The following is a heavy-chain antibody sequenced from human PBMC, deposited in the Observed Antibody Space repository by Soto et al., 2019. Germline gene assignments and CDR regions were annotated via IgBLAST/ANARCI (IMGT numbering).Heavy chain of an antibody. CDR2: INPNGGGT. CDR3: AREGSGSHPGDYSYGMDV. CDR1: GYIFPDYY. J-gene: IGHJ6*02. V-gene: IGHV1-2*02. Sequence: QVQLVQSGAEVKKPGASVKVSCKASGYIFPDYYVHWVRQAPGEGLEWMGRINPNGGGTNYAQKLLGRVTMTTDTSTSTAYMELRSLRSDDTAVYYCAREGSGSHPGDYSYGMDVWGQGTTVTVSS. D-gene: IGHD3-10*01.